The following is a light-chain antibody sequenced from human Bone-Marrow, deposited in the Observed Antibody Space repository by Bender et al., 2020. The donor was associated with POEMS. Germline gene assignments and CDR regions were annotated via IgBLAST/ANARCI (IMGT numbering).Light chain of an antibody. V-gene: IGLV3-25*03. Sequence: SYDLPQPPSVSVSPGQTARVTCSGEALPTQYAYWYQQKPGQAPVLVIFKDSERPSGIPERFSGSSSGTTVTLTITGVQAEDEADYYCQSTDSSGTYDVFGGGTKLTVL. CDR3: QSTDSSGTYDV. J-gene: IGLJ3*02. CDR1: ALPTQY. CDR2: KDS.